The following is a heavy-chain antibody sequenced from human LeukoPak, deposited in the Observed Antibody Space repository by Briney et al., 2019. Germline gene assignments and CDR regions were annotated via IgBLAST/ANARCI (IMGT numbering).Heavy chain of an antibody. D-gene: IGHD2-2*01. CDR1: GFTFSSYS. Sequence: GGSLRLSCAASGFTFSSYSMNWVRQAPGKGLEGVSYISSSSSTIYYADSVKGRFTISRDNAKNSLYLQMNSLRGEDTAVYYCATPGRVVPDYYYYYYMDVWGKGTTVTVS. V-gene: IGHV3-48*01. J-gene: IGHJ6*03. CDR2: ISSSSSTI. CDR3: ATPGRVVPDYYYYYYMDV.